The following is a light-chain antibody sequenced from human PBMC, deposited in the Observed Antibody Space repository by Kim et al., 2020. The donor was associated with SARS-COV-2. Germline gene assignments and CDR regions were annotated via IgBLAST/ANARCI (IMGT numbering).Light chain of an antibody. CDR2: YDS. V-gene: IGLV3-21*04. CDR3: QVWDSSSDHAV. J-gene: IGLJ2*01. Sequence: SYELTQSPSVSVAPGKTATIPCGGNNIGSESVHWYQQKPGQAPVLVISYDSDRPSGIPERFSGSNSGNTATLTISRVEAGDEADYYCQVWDSSSDHAVFGGGTQLTVL. CDR1: NIGSES.